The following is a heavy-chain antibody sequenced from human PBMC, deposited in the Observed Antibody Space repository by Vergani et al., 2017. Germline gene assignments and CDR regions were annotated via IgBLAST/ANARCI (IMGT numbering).Heavy chain of an antibody. CDR1: GGSIISRSYY. V-gene: IGHV4-39*01. Sequence: QVQLHESGPGLVKPSQTLSLTCTVSGGSIISRSYYWGWIRQPPGKGLEWIGSIYNSGNGDSSSSLKSRVTISADTSKNQFSLRLTSVTAADTAVYYCASGKYYSDSTSHFRGRYFDVWGRGTLVTVPS. J-gene: IGHJ2*01. CDR3: ASGKYYSDSTSHFRGRYFDV. CDR2: IYNSGNG. D-gene: IGHD3-16*01.